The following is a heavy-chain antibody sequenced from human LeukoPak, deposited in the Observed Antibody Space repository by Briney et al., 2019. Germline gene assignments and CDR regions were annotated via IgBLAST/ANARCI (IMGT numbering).Heavy chain of an antibody. CDR3: ARDSSSWYYDY. CDR1: GFTFSSYW. Sequence: GGSLRLSCAASGFTFSSYWMHWVRQAPGKGLVWVSCIKSDGSSTTYADSVKGRFTISRDNAKNTLHLQMNSLRAEDTAVYYCARDSSSWYYDYWGRGTLVTVSS. D-gene: IGHD6-13*01. J-gene: IGHJ4*02. V-gene: IGHV3-74*03. CDR2: IKSDGSST.